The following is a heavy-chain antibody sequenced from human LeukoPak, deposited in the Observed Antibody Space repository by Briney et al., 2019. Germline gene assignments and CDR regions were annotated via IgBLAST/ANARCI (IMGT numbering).Heavy chain of an antibody. D-gene: IGHD3-22*01. J-gene: IGHJ4*02. Sequence: SETLSLTCSVSGASTTSYYWNWIRQAPGKGLEWIGYIYSDGTASYSPSLRSRVTISIDTSRNQFSLKLSSVTAADAAVYYCARDTRSYDTSGYYYFDYWGQGALVTVSS. CDR3: ARDTRSYDTSGYYYFDY. CDR1: GASTTSYY. V-gene: IGHV4-59*01. CDR2: IYSDGTA.